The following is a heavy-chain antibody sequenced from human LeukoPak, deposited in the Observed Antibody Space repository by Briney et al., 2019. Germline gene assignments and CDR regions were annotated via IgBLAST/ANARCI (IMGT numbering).Heavy chain of an antibody. J-gene: IGHJ5*02. CDR1: GGSISSGGYS. CDR2: IYHSGST. D-gene: IGHD3-10*01. V-gene: IGHV4-30-2*01. Sequence: SQTLSLTCAVSGGSISSGGYSWSWIRQPPGKGLEWDGYIYHSGSTYYNPSLKSRVTISVDRSKNQFSLKLSSVTAADTAVYYCARWIMVRGVIMSGWFDPWGQGTLVTVSS. CDR3: ARWIMVRGVIMSGWFDP.